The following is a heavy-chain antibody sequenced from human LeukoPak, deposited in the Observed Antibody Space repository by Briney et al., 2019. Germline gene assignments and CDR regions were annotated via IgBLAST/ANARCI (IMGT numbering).Heavy chain of an antibody. CDR1: GYTFTGYY. CDR3: ARGAWQWLVFDY. D-gene: IGHD6-19*01. V-gene: IGHV1-69*04. Sequence: SVKVSCKASGYTFTGYYMHWVRQAPGQGLEWMGRIIPILGIANYAQKFQGRVTITADKSTSTAYMELSSLRSEDTAVYYCARGAWQWLVFDYWGQGTLVTVSS. J-gene: IGHJ4*02. CDR2: IIPILGIA.